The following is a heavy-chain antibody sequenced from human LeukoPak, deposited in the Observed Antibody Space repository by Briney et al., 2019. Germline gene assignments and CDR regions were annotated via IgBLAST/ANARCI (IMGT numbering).Heavy chain of an antibody. CDR1: GFTFSDYD. CDR2: ISRSGSSI. CDR3: AKASGYSGYGPGPFDY. J-gene: IGHJ4*02. D-gene: IGHD5-12*01. V-gene: IGHV3-11*04. Sequence: PGGSLRLSCAASGFTFSDYDMSWIRQAPGKGLEWVSYISRSGSSIYYADSVKGRFTISRDNAKNSLYLQMNSLRAEDTAVYYCAKASGYSGYGPGPFDYWGQGTLVTVSS.